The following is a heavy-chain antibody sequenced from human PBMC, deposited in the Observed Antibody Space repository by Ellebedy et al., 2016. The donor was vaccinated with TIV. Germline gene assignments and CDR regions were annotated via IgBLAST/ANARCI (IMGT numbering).Heavy chain of an antibody. CDR1: GGSLSGYY. D-gene: IGHD2-8*01. CDR3: ARTTNPRYFDL. V-gene: IGHV4-34*01. J-gene: IGHJ2*01. CDR2: INPVGST. Sequence: MPSETLSLTCAVSGGSLSGYYWSWIRQPPGKGLEWIGEINPVGSTYYNPSLKTRVTILVDTSKNQFSLKLDSVTAADAAVFYCARTTNPRYFDLWGRGTLVTVSS.